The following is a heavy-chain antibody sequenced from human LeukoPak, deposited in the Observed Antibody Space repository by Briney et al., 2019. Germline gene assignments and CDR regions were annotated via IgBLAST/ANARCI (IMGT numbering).Heavy chain of an antibody. J-gene: IGHJ6*03. Sequence: ASVKVSCKASGYTFTSYGISWVRQAPGQGLEWMGWISAYNGNTNYAQKLQGRVTMTTDTSTSTAYMELRSLGSDDTAVYYCARASSSTSFNHYYYMDVWGKGTTVTISS. CDR2: ISAYNGNT. CDR1: GYTFTSYG. CDR3: ARASSSTSFNHYYYMDV. D-gene: IGHD2-2*01. V-gene: IGHV1-18*01.